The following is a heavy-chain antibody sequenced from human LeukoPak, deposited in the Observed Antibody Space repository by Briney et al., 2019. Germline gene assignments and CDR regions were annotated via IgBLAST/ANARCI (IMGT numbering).Heavy chain of an antibody. CDR1: GFTFSSYA. D-gene: IGHD6-19*01. CDR2: ISGSGGST. J-gene: IGHJ4*02. V-gene: IGHV3-23*01. CDR3: PRQSYASGWNPFDY. Sequence: GGSLRLSCAASGFTFSSYAMSWVRQAPGKGLEWVSAISGSGGSTYYADSVKGRFTISRDNSKNTMFLQMNSLRADDTAVYYCPRQSYASGWNPFDYWGRGILVTVSS.